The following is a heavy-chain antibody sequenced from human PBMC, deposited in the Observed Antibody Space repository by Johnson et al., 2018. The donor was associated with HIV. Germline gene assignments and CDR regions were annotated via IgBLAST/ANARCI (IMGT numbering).Heavy chain of an antibody. CDR2: ISWNSGSI. CDR3: AKDIVVMAEYLDDAFDS. J-gene: IGHJ3*02. Sequence: EVQLVQSGGGLVQPGRSLRLSCAASGFTFDDYAMHWVRQAPGKGLEWVSGISWNSGSIGYADSVKGRFTISRDNAKNSLYLQMNSLRPEDTAVYYCAKDIVVMAEYLDDAFDSWGQGTRVTVSS. V-gene: IGHV3-9*01. CDR1: GFTFDDYA. D-gene: IGHD2-8*01.